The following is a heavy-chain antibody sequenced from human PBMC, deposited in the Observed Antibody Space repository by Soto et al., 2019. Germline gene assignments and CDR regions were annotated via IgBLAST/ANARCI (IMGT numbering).Heavy chain of an antibody. Sequence: QVQLVESGGGVVQPGRSLRLSCAASGFTFSSYGMHWVRQAPGKGLEWVAVIWYDGSNKYYADSVKGRFTISRDNSKNTLHLQMNSLRAEDTAVYYCARGWELLPPNYWGQGTLVTVSS. CDR3: ARGWELLPPNY. J-gene: IGHJ4*02. CDR2: IWYDGSNK. D-gene: IGHD1-26*01. CDR1: GFTFSSYG. V-gene: IGHV3-33*01.